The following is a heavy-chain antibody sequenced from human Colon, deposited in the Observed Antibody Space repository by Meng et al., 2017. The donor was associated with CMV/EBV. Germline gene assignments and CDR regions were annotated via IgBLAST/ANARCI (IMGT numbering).Heavy chain of an antibody. CDR2: TSYDGNNK. D-gene: IGHD5-12*01. CDR3: ARGSGTTRAYSYADAY. V-gene: IGHV3-30-3*01. CDR1: GLTFSNYT. Sequence: QVQLVESGGGLVQPGRSLRVSCAASGLTFSNYTIHWVRQAPGKGLEWVAVTSYDGNNKYYADSVKGRFTISSDKSKNTVYLQMNSLRVGDTAVYYCARGSGTTRAYSYADAYWGQGTLVTVSS. J-gene: IGHJ4*02.